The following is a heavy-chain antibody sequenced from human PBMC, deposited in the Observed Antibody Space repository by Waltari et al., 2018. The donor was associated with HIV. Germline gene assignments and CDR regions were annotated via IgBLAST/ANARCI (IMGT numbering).Heavy chain of an antibody. V-gene: IGHV4-4*07. D-gene: IGHD3-16*01. J-gene: IGHJ4*02. CDR1: GVSMTSYY. CDR3: ARESGWAFDY. Sequence: QVQLQESGPGLVKPSETLSLTCSVSGVSMTSYYWIWIRQPAEKGLEWIGRIFIRGSTNFNPSLRSRVTMSVDRSKNQFSLNLRSVTAADTAMYYCARESGWAFDYWGQGTLVTVSS. CDR2: IFIRGST.